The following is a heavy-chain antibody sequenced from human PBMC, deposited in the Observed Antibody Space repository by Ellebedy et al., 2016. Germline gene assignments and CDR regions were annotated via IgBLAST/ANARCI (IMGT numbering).Heavy chain of an antibody. CDR1: GFTFSNYW. J-gene: IGHJ3*02. CDR2: IEQDGSER. Sequence: GGSLRLSXVVSGFTFSNYWMSWVRQAPGKGLEWVANIEQDGSERYYVDSVKGRFTISRDNAKNSLYLQMNSLRAEDTAVYYCVRERRRSGWYPPFDIWGQGTMVTVSS. D-gene: IGHD6-13*01. CDR3: VRERRRSGWYPPFDI. V-gene: IGHV3-7*01.